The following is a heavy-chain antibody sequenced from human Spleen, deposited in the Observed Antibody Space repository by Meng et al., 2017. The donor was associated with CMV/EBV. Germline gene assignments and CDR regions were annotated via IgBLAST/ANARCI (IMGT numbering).Heavy chain of an antibody. CDR3: AREGYCSSTSCYHNNWFDP. V-gene: IGHV1-69*04. J-gene: IGHJ5*02. CDR1: FTSYT. CDR2: IIPILGIA. D-gene: IGHD2-2*01. Sequence: FTSYTISWVRQAPGQGLEWMGRIIPILGIANYAQKFQGRVTITADKSTSTAYMELSSLRSEDTAVYYCAREGYCSSTSCYHNNWFDPWGQGTLVTVSS.